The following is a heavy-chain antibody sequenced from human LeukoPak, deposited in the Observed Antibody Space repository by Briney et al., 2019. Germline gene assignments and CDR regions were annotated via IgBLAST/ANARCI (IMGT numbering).Heavy chain of an antibody. V-gene: IGHV3-21*05. J-gene: IGHJ4*02. CDR2: ISSSSSYI. Sequence: PGGSLRLSCAASGFTFSSYEMNWVRQAPGKGLEWVSYISSSSSYIYYADSVKGRFTISRDNAKNSLYLQMNSLRAEDTAVYYCVTVRGVIPDYWGQGTLVTVSS. CDR1: GFTFSSYE. CDR3: VTVRGVIPDY. D-gene: IGHD3-10*01.